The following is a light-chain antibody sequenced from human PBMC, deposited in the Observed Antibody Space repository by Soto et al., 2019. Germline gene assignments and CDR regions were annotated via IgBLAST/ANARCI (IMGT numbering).Light chain of an antibody. J-gene: IGKJ2*01. CDR1: QSVTSSS. CDR3: QQHSSSPPAYT. Sequence: EIVLTQSPGTLSLSPGERATLSCRASQSVTSSSLAWYQQKPGQAPRLLICGASSRASGIPDRFSGRGSGTDFTLTISRLEPEDFAVYFCQQHSSSPPAYTFGQGTKLDIQ. V-gene: IGKV3-20*01. CDR2: GAS.